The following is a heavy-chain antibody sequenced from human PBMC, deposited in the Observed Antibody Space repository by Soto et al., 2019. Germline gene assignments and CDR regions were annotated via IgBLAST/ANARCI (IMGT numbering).Heavy chain of an antibody. V-gene: IGHV1-3*01. CDR1: GYIFTTYA. CDR2: INAGKGNT. CDR3: ARAEVIPEGCDY. J-gene: IGHJ4*02. Sequence: QVQLVQSGAEVKKPGASVKVSCKASGYIFTTYALHWVRQAPGQRLEWMGWINAGKGNTTYSQKYQDRVTITRDTSASVAYMGLSSLASEDTAVYYCARAEVIPEGCDYWCQGTLVTVSS. D-gene: IGHD3-16*02.